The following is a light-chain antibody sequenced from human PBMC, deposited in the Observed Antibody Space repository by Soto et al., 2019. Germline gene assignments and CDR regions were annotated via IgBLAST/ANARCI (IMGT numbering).Light chain of an antibody. V-gene: IGKV3-15*01. CDR3: QHGRA. Sequence: EIVMTHSLATLAVSPCERATLSCRASQYVGPNVDWYQQIPGQAPRLLIYGATTRVTGIAARFSGSGSGTDFTLTISSLQSEDSAVYYCQHGRAFGPGTKVDT. CDR1: QYVGPN. CDR2: GAT. J-gene: IGKJ3*01.